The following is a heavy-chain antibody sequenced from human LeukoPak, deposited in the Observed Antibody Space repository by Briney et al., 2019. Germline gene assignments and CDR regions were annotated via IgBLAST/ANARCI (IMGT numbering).Heavy chain of an antibody. Sequence: SETLSLTCSVSDDSITMYYLTWIRQPPGKGLEWIGYVDHTGSTNFNPSPNARLIISRDTTNTLFSLRLRSVTAADTAVYYCASGYSYDLFDYWGQGTLATVSS. J-gene: IGHJ4*02. CDR2: VDHTGST. CDR3: ASGYSYDLFDY. CDR1: DDSITMYY. V-gene: IGHV4-59*01. D-gene: IGHD5-18*01.